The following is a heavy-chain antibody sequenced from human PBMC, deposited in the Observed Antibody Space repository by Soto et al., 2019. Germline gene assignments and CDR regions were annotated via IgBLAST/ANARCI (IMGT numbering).Heavy chain of an antibody. D-gene: IGHD2-8*01. V-gene: IGHV4-59*08. CDR3: ARLDCTNGVCYPPNWFDP. CDR2: IYYSGST. CDR1: GGSISSYY. J-gene: IGHJ5*02. Sequence: SETLSLTCTVSGGSISSYYWSWIRQPPGKGLEWIGYIYYSGSTNYNPSLKSRVTISVDTSKNQFSLKLSSVTAADTAVYYFARLDCTNGVCYPPNWFDPWGQGTLVTVSS.